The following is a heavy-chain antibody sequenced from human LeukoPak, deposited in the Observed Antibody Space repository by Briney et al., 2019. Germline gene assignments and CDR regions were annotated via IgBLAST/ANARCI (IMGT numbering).Heavy chain of an antibody. Sequence: GGSLRLSCAASGFTFSSYAIHWVRQAPGKGLEWVAVISYDGSNKYYADSVKGRFTISRDNSKNTLYLQMNSLRAEDTAVYYCGKDRSTSDYGDYYFDYWGQGTLVTVSS. CDR2: ISYDGSNK. D-gene: IGHD4-17*01. J-gene: IGHJ4*02. V-gene: IGHV3-30*04. CDR3: GKDRSTSDYGDYYFDY. CDR1: GFTFSSYA.